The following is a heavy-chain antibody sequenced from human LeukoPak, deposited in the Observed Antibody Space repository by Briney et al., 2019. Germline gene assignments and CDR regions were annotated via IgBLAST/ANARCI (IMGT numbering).Heavy chain of an antibody. CDR1: GFTFSNYA. J-gene: IGHJ4*02. CDR3: AKSREVVVPAAKTYFDY. CDR2: ISGSGGST. Sequence: GGSLRLSCATSGFTFSNYAMSWVRQAPGNGLEWVSAISGSGGSTYYADSVKGRFTISRDNSKNTLYLQMNSLRAEDTAVYYCAKSREVVVPAAKTYFDYWGQGTLVTVSS. D-gene: IGHD2-2*01. V-gene: IGHV3-23*01.